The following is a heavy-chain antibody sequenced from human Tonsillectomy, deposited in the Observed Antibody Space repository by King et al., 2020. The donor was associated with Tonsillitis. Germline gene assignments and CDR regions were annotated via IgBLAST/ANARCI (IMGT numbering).Heavy chain of an antibody. D-gene: IGHD6-13*01. V-gene: IGHV3-72*01. CDR2: TRNKANGYTT. CDR1: GFTFSDHY. Sequence: VQLVESGGGLVQPGGSLRLSCAASGFTFSDHYMDWVRQAPGKGLEWVGRTRNKANGYTTEYAASVKGRFTVSRDDSKNSLYLQMNSLETEDTAVYYCTRVRSSSWSGSFSDSWGQGTLVTVSS. CDR3: TRVRSSSWSGSFSDS. J-gene: IGHJ4*02.